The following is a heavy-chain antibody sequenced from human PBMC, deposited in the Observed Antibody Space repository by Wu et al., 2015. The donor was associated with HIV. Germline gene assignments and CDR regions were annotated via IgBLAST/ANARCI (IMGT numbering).Heavy chain of an antibody. J-gene: IGHJ6*03. V-gene: IGHV1-69*13. Sequence: QVQLVQSGAEVKKPGSSVKVSCKASGGTFSSYAISWVRQAPGQGLEWMGGIIPIFGTANYAQKFQGRVTITADESTSTAYMELSSLRSEDTAVYYCARAFXDTAMVTPYYYYYMDVWGQRDHGHRLL. D-gene: IGHD5-18*01. CDR3: ARAFXDTAMVTPYYYYYMDV. CDR2: IIPIFGTA. CDR1: GGTFSSYA.